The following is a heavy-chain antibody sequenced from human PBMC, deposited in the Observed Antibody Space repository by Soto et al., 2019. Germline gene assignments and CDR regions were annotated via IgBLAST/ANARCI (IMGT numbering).Heavy chain of an antibody. CDR1: GFSLSTSGVG. Sequence: QITLKESGPTLVKPTQTLTLTCTFSGFSLSTSGVGVGWIRQPPGKALEWLALIYWDDDKRYSPSLSSRLTISKDTSKTQVVLTMTNMDPVDTATYYCIQSRCGGDCLQSYASHYYYGMDVWGQGTTVTVSS. V-gene: IGHV2-5*02. CDR3: IQSRCGGDCLQSYASHYYYGMDV. D-gene: IGHD2-21*02. J-gene: IGHJ6*02. CDR2: IYWDDDK.